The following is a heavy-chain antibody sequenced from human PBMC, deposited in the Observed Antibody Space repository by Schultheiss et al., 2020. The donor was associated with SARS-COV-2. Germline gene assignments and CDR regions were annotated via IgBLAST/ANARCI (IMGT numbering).Heavy chain of an antibody. D-gene: IGHD1-26*01. CDR1: GGSISSGGYY. CDR2: IYYSGST. Sequence: SETLSLTCTVSGGSISSGGYYWTWIRQPPGKGLEWIGYIYYSGSTNYNPSLKSRVTISVDTSKNQFSLKLGSVTAADTAVYYCARDTIDYSGSYGRRLDYWGQGTLVTVSS. J-gene: IGHJ4*02. CDR3: ARDTIDYSGSYGRRLDY. V-gene: IGHV4-61*08.